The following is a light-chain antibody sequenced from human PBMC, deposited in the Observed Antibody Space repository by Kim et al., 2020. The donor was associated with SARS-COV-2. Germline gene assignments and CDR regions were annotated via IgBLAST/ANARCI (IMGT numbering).Light chain of an antibody. Sequence: GQRGTLFCSGSSSKIGSKAVNWYHQLPGTAPKLLIYNNNERPSGVPDRFSGSKSGSSASLAISGFQSEDAADYYCATWDDSLSGPVFGEGTQLTVL. J-gene: IGLJ2*01. CDR1: SSKIGSKA. CDR3: ATWDDSLSGPV. CDR2: NNN. V-gene: IGLV1-44*01.